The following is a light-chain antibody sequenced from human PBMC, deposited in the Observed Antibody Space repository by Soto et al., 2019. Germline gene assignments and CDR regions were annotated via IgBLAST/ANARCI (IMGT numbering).Light chain of an antibody. CDR3: QQYNNWPPWT. J-gene: IGKJ1*01. CDR1: QSVSTS. CDR2: GAS. V-gene: IGKV3-15*01. Sequence: EIVMTQSPATLSVSPGETATLSCRASQSVSTSLAWYQQKPCQAPRLLIYGASTRATGFPARFSGSGSGTEFTLTITSLQSEDFAVYYCQQYNNWPPWTFGQGTKVEIK.